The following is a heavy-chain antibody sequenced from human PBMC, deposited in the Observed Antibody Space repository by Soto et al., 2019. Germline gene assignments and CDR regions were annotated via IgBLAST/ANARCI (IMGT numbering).Heavy chain of an antibody. J-gene: IGHJ4*02. D-gene: IGHD3-3*01. CDR3: ARIPNYDFWSGYPNYFDY. CDR2: MNPNSGNT. V-gene: IGHV1-8*02. Sequence: EASVKVSCKASGGTFSSYAISWVRQAPGQGLEWMGWMNPNSGNTGYAQKFQGRVTMTRNTSISTAYMELSSLRSEDTAVYYCARIPNYDFWSGYPNYFDYWGQGTLVTVSS. CDR1: GGTFSSYA.